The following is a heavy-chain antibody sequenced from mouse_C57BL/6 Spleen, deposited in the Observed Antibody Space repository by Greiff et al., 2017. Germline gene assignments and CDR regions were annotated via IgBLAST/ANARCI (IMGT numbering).Heavy chain of an antibody. CDR1: GYTFTSYD. J-gene: IGHJ3*01. CDR2: IYPRDGST. Sequence: VKLMESGPELVKPGASVKLSCKASGYTFTSYDINWVKQRPGQGLEWIGWIYPRDGSTKYNEKFKGKATLTVDTSSSTAYMELHSLTSEDSAVYFCASNPAWFAYWGQGTLVTVSA. V-gene: IGHV1-85*01. CDR3: ASNPAWFAY.